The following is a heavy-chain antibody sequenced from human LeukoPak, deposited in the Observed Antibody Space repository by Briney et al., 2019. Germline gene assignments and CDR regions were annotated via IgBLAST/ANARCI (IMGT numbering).Heavy chain of an antibody. V-gene: IGHV1-2*02. D-gene: IGHD4-23*01. CDR2: INPNSGGT. Sequence: ASVKVSCKASGYTFTGYYMHWVRQAPGQGLEWMGWINPNSGGTNYAQKFQGRVTMTRNTSISTAYMELSSLRSEDTAVYYCASPKVVSGGMDVWGQGTTVTVSS. CDR3: ASPKVVSGGMDV. J-gene: IGHJ6*02. CDR1: GYTFTGYY.